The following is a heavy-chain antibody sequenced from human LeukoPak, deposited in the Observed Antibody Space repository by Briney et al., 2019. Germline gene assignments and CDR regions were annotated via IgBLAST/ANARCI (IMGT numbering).Heavy chain of an antibody. CDR1: GFTFSTYA. CDR2: ISGSGLST. V-gene: IGHV3-23*01. Sequence: GGSLRLSCAASGFTFSTYAMSWVRQAPGKGLEWVSGISGSGLSTSYADSVKGRFTISRDNSKNTLYLQMNSLRAEDTAVYYCAKDRFGDRSGSIFDYWGQGSLVTVSS. CDR3: AKDRFGDRSGSIFDY. J-gene: IGHJ4*02. D-gene: IGHD6-19*01.